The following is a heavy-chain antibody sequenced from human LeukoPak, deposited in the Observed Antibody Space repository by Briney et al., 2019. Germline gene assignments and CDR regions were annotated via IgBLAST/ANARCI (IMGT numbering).Heavy chain of an antibody. V-gene: IGHV3-23*01. J-gene: IGHJ6*02. Sequence: SGGSLRLSCAASGFTFSSYAMNWVRQAPGKGLEWVAGISSGDRTFHAESVKGRFTISRDKSKDTLYLQMNSLRAEDTAVYYCAKGERRNALIVVVHASPYYYYGMDVWGQGTTVTVSS. D-gene: IGHD3-22*01. CDR1: GFTFSSYA. CDR2: ISSGDRT. CDR3: AKGERRNALIVVVHASPYYYYGMDV.